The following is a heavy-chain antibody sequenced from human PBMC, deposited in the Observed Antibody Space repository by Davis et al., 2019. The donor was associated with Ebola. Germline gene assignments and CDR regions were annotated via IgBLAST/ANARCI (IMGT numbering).Heavy chain of an antibody. D-gene: IGHD3-16*01. CDR1: GDNLNTYW. CDR3: ASGMMGFRFDY. V-gene: IGHV5-51*01. CDR2: IYPGDSTT. Sequence: GESLKISCQGFGDNLNTYWIAWVRQMPEKGVEWMAMIYPGDSTTKYSPSFEGLVTISFDRSTTTAYLQRGSLKAADSATYYCASGMMGFRFDYWGQGTPVTVSS. J-gene: IGHJ4*02.